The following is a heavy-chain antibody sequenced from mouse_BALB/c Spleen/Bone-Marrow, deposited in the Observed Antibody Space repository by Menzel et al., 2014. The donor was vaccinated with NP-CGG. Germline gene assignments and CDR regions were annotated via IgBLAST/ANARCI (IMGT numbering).Heavy chain of an antibody. CDR3: ARYYYGFYFDY. CDR1: GFNIKDIY. Sequence: EVQLQQSGAELVKPGASVKLSCTASGFNIKDIYMHWVKQRPEQGLEWNGRIDPANGNTKYDPKFQGKATITADTSSNTAYLQLSSLTSEDTAVYYCARYYYGFYFDYWGQGTTLTVSS. D-gene: IGHD1-1*01. J-gene: IGHJ2*01. CDR2: IDPANGNT. V-gene: IGHV14-3*02.